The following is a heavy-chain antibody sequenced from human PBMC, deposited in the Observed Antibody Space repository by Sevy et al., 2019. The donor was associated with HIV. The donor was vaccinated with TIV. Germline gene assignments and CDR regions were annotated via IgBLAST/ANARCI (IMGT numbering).Heavy chain of an antibody. Sequence: SETLSLTCAVSGYSIRSGYYWGWIRQSPGKGLEWIGSIYESGRTFYNPSLESRVTMSVDTSKNQFSLQVNSVTAADTAVYDCARLRDILVIPAGGYFDYWGQGTLVTVSS. CDR3: ARLRDILVIPAGGYFDY. V-gene: IGHV4-38-2*01. CDR2: IYESGRT. J-gene: IGHJ4*02. CDR1: GYSIRSGYY. D-gene: IGHD2-2*01.